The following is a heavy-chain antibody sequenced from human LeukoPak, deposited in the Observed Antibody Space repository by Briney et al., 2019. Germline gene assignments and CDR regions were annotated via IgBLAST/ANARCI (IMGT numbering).Heavy chain of an antibody. CDR2: INSDGSST. Sequence: PGGSLRLSCAASGFTSSSYWMHWVRQAPGKGLVWVSRINSDGSSTSYADSVKGRFTISRDNAKNTLYLQMNSLRAEDTAVYYCARGDGYQQEYYYYYMDVWGKGTTVTVSS. D-gene: IGHD6-13*01. J-gene: IGHJ6*03. CDR1: GFTSSSYW. V-gene: IGHV3-74*01. CDR3: ARGDGYQQEYYYYYMDV.